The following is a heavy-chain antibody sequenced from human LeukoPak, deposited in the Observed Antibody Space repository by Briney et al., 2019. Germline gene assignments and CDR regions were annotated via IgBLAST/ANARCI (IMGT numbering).Heavy chain of an antibody. D-gene: IGHD4-11*01. CDR2: IYYSGST. V-gene: IGHV4-30-4*08. J-gene: IGHJ4*02. Sequence: SETLSLTCTVSGGSISSGEYYWSWIRQPPGKGLEWIGYIYYSGSTYYNPSLKSRVTISVDTSKNQFSLKLSSVTAADTALYYCARSDLYSNPHFDYWGQGTLVTVSS. CDR1: GGSISSGEYY. CDR3: ARSDLYSNPHFDY.